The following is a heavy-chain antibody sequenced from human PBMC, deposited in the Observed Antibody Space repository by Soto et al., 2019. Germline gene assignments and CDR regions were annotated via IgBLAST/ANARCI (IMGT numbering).Heavy chain of an antibody. V-gene: IGHV3-74*01. CDR1: GFTFSSYW. CDR3: VRTSLVVAAATREDY. D-gene: IGHD2-15*01. CDR2: ISSDGSST. Sequence: GGSVRLSCAASGFTFSSYWMHWVRQAPGKGLVWVSRISSDGSSTSYADSVKGRFTISRDNAKNTLYLQMNSLRAEDTAVYYCVRTSLVVAAATREDYWGQGTLVTVSS. J-gene: IGHJ4*02.